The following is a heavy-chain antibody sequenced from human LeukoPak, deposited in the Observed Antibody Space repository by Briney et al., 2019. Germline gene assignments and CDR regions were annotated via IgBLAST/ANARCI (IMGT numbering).Heavy chain of an antibody. J-gene: IGHJ4*02. CDR1: GFTFSNYW. CDR3: ASGYGDLGAY. CDR2: ISSHGSST. D-gene: IGHD4-17*01. Sequence: QSGGSLRLSCAAPGFTFSNYWMHWVRQAPGRGLVWVSGISSHGSSTNHADSVKGRFTISRDNAKNTLHLQMNSLRAEDTAVYYCASGYGDLGAYWGQGTLVTVSS. V-gene: IGHV3-74*01.